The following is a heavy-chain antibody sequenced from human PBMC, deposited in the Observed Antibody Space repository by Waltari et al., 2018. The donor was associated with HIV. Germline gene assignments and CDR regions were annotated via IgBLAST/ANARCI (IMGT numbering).Heavy chain of an antibody. D-gene: IGHD6-19*01. Sequence: LRLSCAASGFTFSSYAMSWVRQAPGKGLEWVSAISGSGGSTYYADSVKGRFTISRDNSKNTLYLQMNSLRAEDTAVYYCAKVPNSSGSYWYFDLWGRGTLVTVSS. CDR2: ISGSGGST. V-gene: IGHV3-23*01. CDR3: AKVPNSSGSYWYFDL. CDR1: GFTFSSYA. J-gene: IGHJ2*01.